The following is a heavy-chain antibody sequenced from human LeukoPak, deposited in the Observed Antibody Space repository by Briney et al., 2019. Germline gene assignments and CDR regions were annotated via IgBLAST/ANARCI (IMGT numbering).Heavy chain of an antibody. Sequence: ASVTVSCKASGYTFTGYYMHWVRQAPGQGREGMGWINPNSGGTNYAQKFQGRVTMTRDTSISTAYMELSRLRSDDTAVYYCARSGYSGYDSGGYWGQGTLVTVSS. CDR1: GYTFTGYY. V-gene: IGHV1-2*02. CDR2: INPNSGGT. CDR3: ARSGYSGYDSGGY. D-gene: IGHD5-12*01. J-gene: IGHJ4*02.